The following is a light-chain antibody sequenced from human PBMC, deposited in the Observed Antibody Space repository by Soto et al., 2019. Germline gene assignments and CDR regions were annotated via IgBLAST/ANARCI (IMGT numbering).Light chain of an antibody. CDR3: CSYAGGSTYV. CDR2: EGS. CDR1: SSDVGRYNL. Sequence: QSALTQPASVSGSPGQSITISCTGTSSDVGRYNLVSWYQQHPGKAPKLMIYEGSKRPSGVSNRFSGSKSGNTASLTISGLQAEDEADYYCCSYAGGSTYVFGTGTKLTVL. J-gene: IGLJ1*01. V-gene: IGLV2-23*01.